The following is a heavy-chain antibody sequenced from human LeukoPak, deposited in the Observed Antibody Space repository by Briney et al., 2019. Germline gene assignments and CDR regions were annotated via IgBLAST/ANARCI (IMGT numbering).Heavy chain of an antibody. V-gene: IGHV1-69*13. Sequence: SVTVSCTASGGTFSSYAISWVRQAPGQGLEWMGGIIPIFGTANYAQKFQGRVTITADESTSTACMELSSLRSEDTAVYYCARDGGYSYGYGTQWSFDYWGQGTLVTVSS. D-gene: IGHD5-18*01. CDR3: ARDGGYSYGYGTQWSFDY. CDR2: IIPIFGTA. J-gene: IGHJ4*02. CDR1: GGTFSSYA.